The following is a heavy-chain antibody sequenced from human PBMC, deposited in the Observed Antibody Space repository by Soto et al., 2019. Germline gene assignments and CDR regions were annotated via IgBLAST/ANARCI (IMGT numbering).Heavy chain of an antibody. CDR3: ARGINGFAL. J-gene: IGHJ3*01. Sequence: WTWIRQPPGRGLDWIGYIYHSGGTYYNPSFKSRVTISVDTSENRFSLGLTSVAAADTAVYYCARGINGFALWGQGKMVTVSS. D-gene: IGHD2-8*01. CDR2: IYHSGGT. V-gene: IGHV4-31*02.